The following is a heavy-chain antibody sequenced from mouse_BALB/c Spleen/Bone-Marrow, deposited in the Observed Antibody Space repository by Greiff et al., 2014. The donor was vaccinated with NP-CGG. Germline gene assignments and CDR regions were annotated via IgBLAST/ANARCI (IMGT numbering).Heavy chain of an antibody. CDR1: GFNIKDTY. CDR3: ARQEFAIYWYFDV. CDR2: IDPANGNT. J-gene: IGHJ1*01. D-gene: IGHD1-3*01. V-gene: IGHV14-3*02. Sequence: VQLQQSGAELVKPGASVKLSCSASGFNIKDTYMHWVKQRPEQGLEWIGRIDPANGNTNYDPKFQDKATITADTSSNTVDLQLSSLTFEDTAVYYCARQEFAIYWYFDVWGAGTTVTVSS.